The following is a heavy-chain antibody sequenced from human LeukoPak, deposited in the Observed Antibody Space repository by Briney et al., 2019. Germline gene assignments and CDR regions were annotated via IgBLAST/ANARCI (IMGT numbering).Heavy chain of an antibody. CDR3: ATGSCSSTSCYGDAFDI. D-gene: IGHD2-2*01. J-gene: IGHJ3*02. CDR2: FDPEDGET. CDR1: GYTLTELS. Sequence: ASVKVSCTVSGYTLTELSMHWVRQAPGKGLEWMGGFDPEDGETIYAQKFQGRVTMTEDTSTDTAYMELSSLRSEDTAVYYCATGSCSSTSCYGDAFDIWGQGTMVTVSP. V-gene: IGHV1-24*01.